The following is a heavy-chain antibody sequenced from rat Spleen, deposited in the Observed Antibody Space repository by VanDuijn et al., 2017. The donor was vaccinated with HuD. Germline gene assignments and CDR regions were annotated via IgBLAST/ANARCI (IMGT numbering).Heavy chain of an antibody. D-gene: IGHD3-4*01. CDR3: ARTNNPYYYVMDA. CDR1: GYSITSSY. Sequence: ELQLQESGPGLVKPSQSLSLTCSVTGYSITSSYRWNWIRKFPGNKMEWIGHISYSGSTSYNPSLKSRISITRDTSKNQFFLQLNSVTTEDTATYYCARTNNPYYYVMDAWGQGASVTVSS. V-gene: IGHV3-1*01. CDR2: ISYSGST. J-gene: IGHJ4*01.